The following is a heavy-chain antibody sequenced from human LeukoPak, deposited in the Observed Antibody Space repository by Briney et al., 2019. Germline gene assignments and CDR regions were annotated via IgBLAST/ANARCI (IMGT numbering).Heavy chain of an antibody. J-gene: IGHJ4*02. CDR2: IKQDGSEK. Sequence: PGGSLRLSCAASGFTFSSYWMSWVRQAPGKGLEWVANIKQDGSEKYYVDSVKGRFTISRDNAKNSLYLQMNSLRAEDTAVYYCARDSRLLWFGELFYYWGQGTLVTVSS. V-gene: IGHV3-7*01. CDR1: GFTFSSYW. D-gene: IGHD3-10*01. CDR3: ARDSRLLWFGELFYY.